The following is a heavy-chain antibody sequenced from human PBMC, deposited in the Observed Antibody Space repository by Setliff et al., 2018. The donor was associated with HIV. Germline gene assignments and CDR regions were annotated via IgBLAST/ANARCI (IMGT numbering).Heavy chain of an antibody. J-gene: IGHJ4*02. CDR2: LNYVGVT. CDR3: ATTECRGADCPQMYDY. D-gene: IGHD2-21*02. Sequence: SETLSLTCAVHGGSFSGSYWSWIRQPPGKGLEWIGELNYVGVTNHNPSLKSRVTISVEASKRQWSLKLNSVAAADTAVYFCATTECRGADCPQMYDYWGQGILVTVSS. CDR1: GGSFSGSY. V-gene: IGHV4-34*01.